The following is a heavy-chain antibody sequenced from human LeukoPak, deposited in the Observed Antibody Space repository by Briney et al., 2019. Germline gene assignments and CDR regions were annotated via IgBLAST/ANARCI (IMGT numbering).Heavy chain of an antibody. D-gene: IGHD3-10*01. V-gene: IGHV3-21*01. Sequence: GGSLRLSCAASRFTFSTYSMNWVRQAPGKGLEWVSSISSSSTYIYYADSVKGRFTISRDNAKNSLYLQMNSLRAEDTAVYYCARDGYHYYGSGTYFGYYYMDVWGKGTTVTISS. CDR2: ISSSSTYI. CDR3: ARDGYHYYGSGTYFGYYYMDV. CDR1: RFTFSTYS. J-gene: IGHJ6*03.